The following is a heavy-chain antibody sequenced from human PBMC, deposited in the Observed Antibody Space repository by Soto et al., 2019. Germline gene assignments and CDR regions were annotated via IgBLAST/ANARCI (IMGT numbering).Heavy chain of an antibody. D-gene: IGHD6-6*01. CDR1: GGSISSSSYY. V-gene: IGHV4-39*01. J-gene: IGHJ6*04. CDR3: ATHPRIAARTGMDV. Sequence: QLQLQESGPGLVKPSETLSLTCTVSGGSISSSSYYWGWIRQPPGKGLEWIGSIYYSGSTYYNPSLKGRVTISVDTSKNQFSLKLSSVTAADTAVYYCATHPRIAARTGMDVWGKGTTVTVSS. CDR2: IYYSGST.